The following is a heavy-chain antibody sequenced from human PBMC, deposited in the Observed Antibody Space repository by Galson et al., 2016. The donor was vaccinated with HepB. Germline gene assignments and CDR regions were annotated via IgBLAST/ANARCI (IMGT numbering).Heavy chain of an antibody. D-gene: IGHD2-21*02. V-gene: IGHV4-39*01. CDR1: GGPISRGGYY. Sequence: ETLSLTCSVSGGPISRGGYYWGWIRQPPGKALEWMGYIYSTWTTYYNLSLKSRVTISVDTSNNQVSLKLTSVTAADTVVYYCARGGNCGGDCYSFDHWGQGDLVAVSS. J-gene: IGHJ4*02. CDR3: ARGGNCGGDCYSFDH. CDR2: IYSTWTT.